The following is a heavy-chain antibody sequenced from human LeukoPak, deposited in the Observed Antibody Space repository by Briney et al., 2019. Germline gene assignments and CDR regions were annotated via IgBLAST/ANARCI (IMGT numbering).Heavy chain of an antibody. D-gene: IGHD5-24*01. CDR2: ISGSGGST. J-gene: IGHJ4*02. V-gene: IGHV3-23*01. CDR1: GFTFSSYA. Sequence: GGSLRLSYAASGFTFSSYAMSWVRQAPGKGLEWASAISGSGGSTYYADSVKGRFTISRDNSKNTLYLQMNSLRAEDTAVYYCAKDDAWLQYGNWGRGTLVTVSS. CDR3: AKDDAWLQYGN.